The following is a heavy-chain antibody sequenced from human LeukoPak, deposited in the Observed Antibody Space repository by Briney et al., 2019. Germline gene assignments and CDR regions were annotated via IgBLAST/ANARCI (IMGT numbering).Heavy chain of an antibody. CDR2: MYYSGST. D-gene: IGHD2-15*01. V-gene: IGHV4-59*01. CDR1: GGSISSYY. CDR3: ASAKYCSGGNCYDIKWAAFDI. Sequence: SETLSLTCTVSGGSISSYYWSWIRQPPGKGLEWIGYMYYSGSTNFNPSLRSGVTISVDTSKNQFSLTLSSGTAADTAVYYCASAKYCSGGNCYDIKWAAFDIWGQGTMVTVSS. J-gene: IGHJ3*02.